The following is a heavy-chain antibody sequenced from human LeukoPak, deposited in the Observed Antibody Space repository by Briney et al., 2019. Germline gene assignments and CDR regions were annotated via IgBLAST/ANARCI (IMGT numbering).Heavy chain of an antibody. CDR3: ARDLGYGDLG. D-gene: IGHD4-17*01. Sequence: PSETLPLTCTVSGGSVSSGSYYWSWIRQPPGKGLEWIGYIYYSGSTNYNPSLKSRVTISVDTSKNQFSLKLSSVTAADTAVYYCARDLGYGDLGWGQGTLVTVSS. V-gene: IGHV4-61*01. CDR1: GGSVSSGSYY. J-gene: IGHJ4*02. CDR2: IYYSGST.